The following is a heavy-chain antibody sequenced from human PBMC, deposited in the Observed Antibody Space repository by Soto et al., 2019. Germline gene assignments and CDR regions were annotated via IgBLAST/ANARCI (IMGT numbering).Heavy chain of an antibody. CDR1: GFTFSNAW. D-gene: IGHD3-10*01. J-gene: IGHJ6*02. V-gene: IGHV3-15*01. CDR3: TTDPPHYYGSGSWTTDGYGMDV. CDR2: IKSKTDGGTT. Sequence: GGSLRLSCAASGFTFSNAWMSWVRQAPGKGLEWVGRIKSKTDGGTTDYAAPVKGRFTISRDDSKNTLYLQMNSLKTEDTAVYYCTTDPPHYYGSGSWTTDGYGMDVWGQGTTVTVSS.